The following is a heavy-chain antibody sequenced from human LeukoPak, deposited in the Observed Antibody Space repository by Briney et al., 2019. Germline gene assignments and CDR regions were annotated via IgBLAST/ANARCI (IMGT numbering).Heavy chain of an antibody. CDR3: ARDWRGSYFPDF. CDR2: INPNSGDT. J-gene: IGHJ4*02. D-gene: IGHD1-26*01. V-gene: IGHV1-2*02. CDR1: GYTLTDYY. Sequence: ASVKVSSKASGYTLTDYYMHWVRQAPGQGLEWMGWINPNSGDTNYAQNFQGRVTMTRDTSISTAYMELSRLTSDDTAIYYCARDWRGSYFPDFWGQGTLVTVSS.